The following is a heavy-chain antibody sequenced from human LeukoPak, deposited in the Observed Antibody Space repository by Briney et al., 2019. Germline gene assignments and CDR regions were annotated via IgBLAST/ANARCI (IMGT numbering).Heavy chain of an antibody. V-gene: IGHV4-39*07. CDR1: GGSISSSSYY. Sequence: SETLSLTCTVSGGSISSSSYYWGWIRQPPGKGLEWIGSIYYSGSTYYNPSLKSRVTISVDTSKNQFSLKLSSVTAADTAVYYCARASGSQRGGNWFDPWGQGTLVTVSS. J-gene: IGHJ5*02. D-gene: IGHD3-10*01. CDR2: IYYSGST. CDR3: ARASGSQRGGNWFDP.